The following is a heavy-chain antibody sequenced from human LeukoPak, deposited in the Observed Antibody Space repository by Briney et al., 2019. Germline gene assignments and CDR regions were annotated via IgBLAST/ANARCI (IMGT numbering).Heavy chain of an antibody. J-gene: IGHJ4*02. D-gene: IGHD5-18*01. V-gene: IGHV3-21*01. CDR2: ISSSSSYI. Sequence: GGSLRLSCAASGFTFSSYSMNWVRQAPGKGLEWVSSISSSSSYIYYADSAKGRFTISRDNAKNSLYLQMNSLRAEDTAVYYCARVDTATFDYWGQGTLVTVSS. CDR3: ARVDTATFDY. CDR1: GFTFSSYS.